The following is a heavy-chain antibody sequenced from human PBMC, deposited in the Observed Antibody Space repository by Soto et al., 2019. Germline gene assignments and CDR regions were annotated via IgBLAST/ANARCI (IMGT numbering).Heavy chain of an antibody. Sequence: QVQLVQSGAEVKKPGSSVKVSCKASGGTFSSYAISWVRQAPGQGLEWMGGIIPIFGTANYAQKFQGRVTITADECTTTAYMELSSVRPEATAVYYCARHYYDSSGYYYYYGMDVWGQGTTVTVSS. J-gene: IGHJ6*02. CDR1: GGTFSSYA. CDR2: IIPIFGTA. V-gene: IGHV1-69*12. CDR3: ARHYYDSSGYYYYYGMDV. D-gene: IGHD3-22*01.